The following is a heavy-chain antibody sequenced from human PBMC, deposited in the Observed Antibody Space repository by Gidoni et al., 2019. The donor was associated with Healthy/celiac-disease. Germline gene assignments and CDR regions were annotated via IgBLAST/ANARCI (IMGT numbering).Heavy chain of an antibody. J-gene: IGHJ6*02. CDR2: INHSGST. V-gene: IGHV4-34*01. CDR1: GGSFSGYY. CDR3: ARGFVVVPAAVTYYYGMDV. Sequence: QVQLQQWGAGLLKPSETLSLTCAVYGGSFSGYYWSWIRQPPGKGLEWIGEINHSGSTNYNPSLKSRVTISVDTSKNQFSLKLSSVTAADTAVYYCARGFVVVPAAVTYYYGMDVWGQGTTVTVSS. D-gene: IGHD2-2*01.